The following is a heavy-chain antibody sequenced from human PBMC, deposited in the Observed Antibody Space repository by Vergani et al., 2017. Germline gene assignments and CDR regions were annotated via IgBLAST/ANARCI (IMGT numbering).Heavy chain of an antibody. V-gene: IGHV4-61*02. Sequence: QVQLQESGPGLLKPSQTLSLTCTVSGASVSRGTYYWTWIRQPAGKKLEWIVRMYTSGHTIYNPSLESRVTMSVDTSKNQFSLQLSSVTAADTAVYYCARASHCINCYSEGPNGPGYYYMDGWGRGTTVTDSS. CDR3: ARASHCINCYSEGPNGPGYYYMDG. CDR1: GASVSRGTYY. CDR2: MYTSGHT. J-gene: IGHJ6*03. D-gene: IGHD2-21*01.